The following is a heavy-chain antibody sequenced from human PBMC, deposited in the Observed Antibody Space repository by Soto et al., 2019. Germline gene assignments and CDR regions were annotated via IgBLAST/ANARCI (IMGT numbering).Heavy chain of an antibody. CDR3: AKVEVVVAAKSGAFDI. Sequence: GGSLRLSCAASGFTFSSYAMSWVRQAPGKGLEWVSAISGSGGSTYYADSVKGRFTISRDNSKNTLYLQMNSLRAEDTAVYYCAKVEVVVAAKSGAFDIWGQGTMVTVSS. D-gene: IGHD2-15*01. J-gene: IGHJ3*02. CDR1: GFTFSSYA. CDR2: ISGSGGST. V-gene: IGHV3-23*01.